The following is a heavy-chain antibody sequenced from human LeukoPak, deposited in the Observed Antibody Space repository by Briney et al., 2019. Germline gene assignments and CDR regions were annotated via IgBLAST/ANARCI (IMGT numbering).Heavy chain of an antibody. Sequence: SETLSLTCTVSGGSISSYYWSWIRQPAGKGLEWIGRIYTSGCTNYNPSLKSRVTMSVDTSKNQFSLKLSSVTAADTAVYYCARGAAAGTSDAFDIWGQGTMVTVSS. CDR1: GGSISSYY. CDR2: IYTSGCT. V-gene: IGHV4-4*07. D-gene: IGHD6-13*01. CDR3: ARGAAAGTSDAFDI. J-gene: IGHJ3*02.